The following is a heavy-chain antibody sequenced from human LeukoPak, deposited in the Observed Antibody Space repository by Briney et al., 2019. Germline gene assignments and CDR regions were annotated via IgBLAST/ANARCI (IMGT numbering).Heavy chain of an antibody. CDR2: IYYTGST. CDR1: GGSIRSSTYY. J-gene: IGHJ4*02. D-gene: IGHD3-22*01. CDR3: ARHVRGLSSGYFDY. Sequence: SETLSLTCTVSGGSIRSSTYYWGWIRQPPGKGLEWIGSIYYTGSTYYNPSLKSRVTISVDTSKNQFSLKLSSVTAADTAVYYCARHVRGLSSGYFDYWGQGTQVTVSS. V-gene: IGHV4-39*01.